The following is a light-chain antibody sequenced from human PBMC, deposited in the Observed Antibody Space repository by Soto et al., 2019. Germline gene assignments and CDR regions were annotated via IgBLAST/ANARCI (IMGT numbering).Light chain of an antibody. CDR2: DAS. V-gene: IGKV3-11*01. CDR3: QQRSDWPSIT. Sequence: EILLTQSPATLSLSPGERATLSCRASQSVSTSLAWYQQKPGQAPRLLIHDASNRATGIPVRFSGSGSGTDFTLTIDSLEPEDFAVYYCQQRSDWPSITFGQGTRLEIK. CDR1: QSVSTS. J-gene: IGKJ5*01.